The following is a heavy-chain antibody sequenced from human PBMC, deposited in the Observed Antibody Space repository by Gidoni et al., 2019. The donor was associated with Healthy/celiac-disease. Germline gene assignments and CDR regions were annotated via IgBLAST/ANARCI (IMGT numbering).Heavy chain of an antibody. V-gene: IGHV3-23*01. CDR3: AKERGSRVLRFLEWSQYFQH. J-gene: IGHJ1*01. D-gene: IGHD3-3*01. Sequence: EVQLLESGGGLVQSGAPMTPSCSSPGSTFSRHAMTWVRQARGMGLVWVSAMSGSGGSTDYADSVKGRFTISRDNSKNTLYLQMNSLRAEDTAVYDCAKERGSRVLRFLEWSQYFQHWGQGTLVTVSS. CDR2: MSGSGGST. CDR1: GSTFSRHA.